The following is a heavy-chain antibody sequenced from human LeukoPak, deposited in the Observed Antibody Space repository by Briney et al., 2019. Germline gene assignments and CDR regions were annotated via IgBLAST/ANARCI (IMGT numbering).Heavy chain of an antibody. D-gene: IGHD6-13*01. CDR1: GDTFSSYA. V-gene: IGHV1-69*01. CDR3: ARDSSSSWYIGFFDY. J-gene: IGHJ4*02. Sequence: VSCKXXGDTFSSYAISWVRQAPGQGLEWMGGIIPIFGTANYAQKFQGRVTITADESTSTAYMELSSLRSEDTAVYYCARDSSSSWYIGFFDYWGQGTLVTVSS. CDR2: IIPIFGTA.